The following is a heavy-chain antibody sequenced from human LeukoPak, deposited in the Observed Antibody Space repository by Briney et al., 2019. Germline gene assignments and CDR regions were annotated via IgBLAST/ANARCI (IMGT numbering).Heavy chain of an antibody. V-gene: IGHV4-61*02. Sequence: PSETLSLTCTVSGGSISSGSYSWNWIRQPAGTGLECIGRIYTSGTTNYNPSLKSRVTMSVDTSKNQFSLKLTSVTAADTAVYYCARSSTTDPNRYYYYYMDVWGKGTTVTVSS. D-gene: IGHD2-2*01. J-gene: IGHJ6*03. CDR3: ARSSTTDPNRYYYYYMDV. CDR2: IYTSGTT. CDR1: GGSISSGSYS.